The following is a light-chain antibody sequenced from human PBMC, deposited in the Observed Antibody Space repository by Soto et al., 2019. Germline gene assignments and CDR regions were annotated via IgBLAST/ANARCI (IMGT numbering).Light chain of an antibody. J-gene: IGKJ3*01. CDR3: QQLKSSPFT. CDR2: AAS. V-gene: IGKV1-9*01. CDR1: QGISSY. Sequence: IQLTQSPSSLSASVGDRVTIACRASQGISSYLAWYQQKPGKAPQLLIYAASTLQSGVPSRFSGSGSGTGFTLTISSLQPEDFVTYYCQQLKSSPFTFGPGTKVDIK.